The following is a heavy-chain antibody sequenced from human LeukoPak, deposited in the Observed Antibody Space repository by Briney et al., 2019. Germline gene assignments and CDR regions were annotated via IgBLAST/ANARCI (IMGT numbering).Heavy chain of an antibody. Sequence: GASVKVSCKASGYTFTGYYMHWVRQAPGQGLEWMGWINPNSGGTNYAQKFQGRVTMTRDTSISTACMELSRLRSDDTAVYYCARAGGTSGYAFDYWGQGTLVTVSS. V-gene: IGHV1-2*02. D-gene: IGHD3-3*01. CDR3: ARAGGTSGYAFDY. CDR2: INPNSGGT. J-gene: IGHJ4*02. CDR1: GYTFTGYY.